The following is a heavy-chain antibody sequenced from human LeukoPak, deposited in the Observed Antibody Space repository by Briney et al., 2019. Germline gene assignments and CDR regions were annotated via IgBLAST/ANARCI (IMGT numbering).Heavy chain of an antibody. V-gene: IGHV3-30-3*01. Sequence: PGGSLRLSCAASGFTFSIYNMNWVRQAPGKGLEWVAVISYDGSNKYYADSVKGRFTISRDNSKNTLYLQMNSLRAEDTAVYYCARFTRLLLPHGLDYWGQGTLVTVSS. D-gene: IGHD3-22*01. CDR3: ARFTRLLLPHGLDY. J-gene: IGHJ4*02. CDR2: ISYDGSNK. CDR1: GFTFSIYN.